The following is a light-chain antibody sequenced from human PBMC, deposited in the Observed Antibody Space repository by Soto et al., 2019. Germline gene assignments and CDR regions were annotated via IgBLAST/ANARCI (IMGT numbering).Light chain of an antibody. Sequence: QSVLTQPASVSGSPGQSITITWTETSSDVGSYNLVSWYQQFPGKAPKLMIYEGNKRPSGVSNRFSGSKSGNTASLTISGLQTEDEADYYCCSYAAGNTVIFGGGTKLTVL. CDR2: EGN. CDR3: CSYAAGNTVI. CDR1: SSDVGSYNL. J-gene: IGLJ2*01. V-gene: IGLV2-23*01.